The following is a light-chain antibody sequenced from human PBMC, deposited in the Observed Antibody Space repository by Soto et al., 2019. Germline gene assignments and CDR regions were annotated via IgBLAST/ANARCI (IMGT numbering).Light chain of an antibody. CDR3: QQYNNGPPLT. Sequence: EIVMTQSPATLSVSPGERATLSCRASQSVSSNLASYQQKPGQAPRLLIYGASTRATGIPARFSGSGSGTEFTLTVSSLQSEDFAVYYCQQYNNGPPLTFGGGTKVEIK. CDR2: GAS. J-gene: IGKJ4*01. CDR1: QSVSSN. V-gene: IGKV3-15*01.